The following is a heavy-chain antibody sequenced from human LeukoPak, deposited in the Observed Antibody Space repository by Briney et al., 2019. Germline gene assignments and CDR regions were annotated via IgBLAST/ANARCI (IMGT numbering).Heavy chain of an antibody. Sequence: GGSLRLSCAASGFIFSTFAMHWVRQAPGKGLEWVALISYDGNFRNYAESVKGRFTISRDNSKNTVHLQMNSLGAEDTAVYYCARPAPPGGIVYGFHIWGQGIMVTVSS. J-gene: IGHJ3*02. V-gene: IGHV3-30*04. CDR3: ARPAPPGGIVYGFHI. D-gene: IGHD3-16*02. CDR2: ISYDGNFR. CDR1: GFIFSTFA.